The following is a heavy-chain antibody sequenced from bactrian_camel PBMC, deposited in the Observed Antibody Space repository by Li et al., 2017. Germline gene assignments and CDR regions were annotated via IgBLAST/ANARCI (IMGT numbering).Heavy chain of an antibody. J-gene: IGHJ4*01. V-gene: IGHV3-2*01. CDR2: IYKDGTYT. CDR1: GFTFSSYY. D-gene: IGHD3*01. Sequence: HVQLVESGGGLVQPGGSLRLSCAASGFTFSSYYMSWVRQAPGKGLEWVSSIYKDGTYTYYADSVKGRFTISRDNAKDTLYLQMNSLKIEDTAVYYCALGSSRQATMTARGKGTQVTVS.